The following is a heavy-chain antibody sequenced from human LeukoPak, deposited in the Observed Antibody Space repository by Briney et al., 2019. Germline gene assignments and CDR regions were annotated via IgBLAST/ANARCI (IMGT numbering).Heavy chain of an antibody. CDR2: ISYSGST. D-gene: IGHD5-24*01. Sequence: SETLSLTCTVSGGSISSANYYWNWIRQPPGKGLEWIGYISYSGSTHYNPSLKSRATISADTSKNQFSLKLTSMTAADTAVYHCARGGEGFNYVYWGQGTLVTVSS. CDR1: GGSISSANYY. CDR3: ARGGEGFNYVY. V-gene: IGHV4-30-4*01. J-gene: IGHJ4*02.